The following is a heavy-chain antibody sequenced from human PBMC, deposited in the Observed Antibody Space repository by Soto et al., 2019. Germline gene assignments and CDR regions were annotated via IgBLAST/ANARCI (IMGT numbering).Heavy chain of an antibody. V-gene: IGHV3-21*01. CDR2: ISSTSSHI. Sequence: EVQLVESGGGLVKPGGSLRLSCVASEFSFSTYNMNWVRQAPGKGLEWVSFISSTSSHIHYEDSVKGRFTISRDNAKKSLYLQMNSLRAEDTAVYYCARDPAADGYYGMDVWGQGTTVTVSS. D-gene: IGHD6-13*01. CDR1: EFSFSTYN. J-gene: IGHJ6*02. CDR3: ARDPAADGYYGMDV.